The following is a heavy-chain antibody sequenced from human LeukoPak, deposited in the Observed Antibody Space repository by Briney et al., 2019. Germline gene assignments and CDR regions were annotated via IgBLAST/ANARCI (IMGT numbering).Heavy chain of an antibody. J-gene: IGHJ4*02. D-gene: IGHD4-17*01. CDR1: GFAFSSHT. Sequence: GRSLRLSCAASGFAFSSHTMNWARQAPGKGLEWVAVVSHDGSNKSYADSVKGRFTISRDNYKSTLYLQMNNLRTDDTAVYFCARGRDYGNSWGQGTQVTVSS. CDR3: ARGRDYGNS. V-gene: IGHV3-30-3*01. CDR2: VSHDGSNK.